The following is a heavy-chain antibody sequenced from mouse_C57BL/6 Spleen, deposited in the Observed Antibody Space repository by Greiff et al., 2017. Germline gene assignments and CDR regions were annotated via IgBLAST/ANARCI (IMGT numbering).Heavy chain of an antibody. D-gene: IGHD2-12*01. CDR3: TGAYYSAAAY. CDR1: GFTFSNYW. J-gene: IGHJ3*01. CDR2: IRLKSDNYEP. V-gene: IGHV6-3*01. Sequence: VQLKESGGGLVQPGGSMKLSCVASGFTFSNYWMNWVRQSPEKGLEWIAQIRLKSDNYEPHYAESVKGRFTISRDDSKSGVSLQMNNLRAEDTGIYYCTGAYYSAAAYWGQGTLVTVSA.